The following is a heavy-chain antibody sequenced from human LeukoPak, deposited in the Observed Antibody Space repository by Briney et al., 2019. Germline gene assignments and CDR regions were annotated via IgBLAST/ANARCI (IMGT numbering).Heavy chain of an antibody. Sequence: PSETLSLTCAVYGGSFSGYYWSWTRQPPGKGLEWIGEINHSGSTNYNPSLKSRVTISVDTSKNQFSLKLSSVTAADTAVYYCARLVTGYCSGGSCFFGLIATPNWFDPWGQGTLVTVSS. CDR2: INHSGST. V-gene: IGHV4-34*01. D-gene: IGHD2-15*01. CDR3: ARLVTGYCSGGSCFFGLIATPNWFDP. J-gene: IGHJ5*02. CDR1: GGSFSGYY.